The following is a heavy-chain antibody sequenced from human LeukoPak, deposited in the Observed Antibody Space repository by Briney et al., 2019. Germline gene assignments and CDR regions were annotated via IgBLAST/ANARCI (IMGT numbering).Heavy chain of an antibody. J-gene: IGHJ4*02. Sequence: PGGSLRLSCAASGFTVSSTYMSWVHQGPGKGLEWLSVFSAGGSTFYADSVRGRFTISRDNSKNTLYLQMDSLRAEDTAVYYCAGRSVSSRSGDFDYWGQGTLVTVSS. V-gene: IGHV3-53*01. CDR3: AGRSVSSRSGDFDY. D-gene: IGHD6-25*01. CDR2: FSAGGST. CDR1: GFTVSSTY.